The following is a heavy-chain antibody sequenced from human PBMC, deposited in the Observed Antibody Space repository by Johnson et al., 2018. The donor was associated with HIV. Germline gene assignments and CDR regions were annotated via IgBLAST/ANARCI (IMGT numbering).Heavy chain of an antibody. V-gene: IGHV3-30*03. CDR1: GFTFSRYG. CDR3: AILGGGSFDL. Sequence: QVQLVESGGGFVEPGGSLRLSCAASGFTFSRYGMHWVRQAPGKGLEWVAVISFDGTNKYYADSVKGRFTISRDNSKNTLYLQMDSLRAEDTAVYYCAILGGGSFDLWGQGIMVTVSS. D-gene: IGHD3-16*01. CDR2: ISFDGTNK. J-gene: IGHJ3*01.